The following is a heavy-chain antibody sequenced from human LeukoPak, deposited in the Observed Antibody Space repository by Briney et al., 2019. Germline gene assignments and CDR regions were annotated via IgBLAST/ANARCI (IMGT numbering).Heavy chain of an antibody. J-gene: IGHJ5*02. CDR2: FDPEDGET. D-gene: IGHD6-6*01. CDR3: ASRPLAARGPKLEKENWFDP. Sequence: GASVKVSCKVSGYTLTELSMHWVRQAPGKGLEWMGGFDPEDGETIYAQKFQGRVTMTEDTSTDTAYMELSSLRSEDTAVYYCASRPLAARGPKLEKENWFDPWGQGTLVTVSS. V-gene: IGHV1-24*01. CDR1: GYTLTELS.